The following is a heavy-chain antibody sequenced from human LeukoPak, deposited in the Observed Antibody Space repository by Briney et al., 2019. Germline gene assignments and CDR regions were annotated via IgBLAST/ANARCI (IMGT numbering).Heavy chain of an antibody. D-gene: IGHD5-18*01. J-gene: IGHJ4*02. Sequence: PGGSLRLSCAASGFTFSSYSMNWVRQAPGKGLEWVSYISSSSSTIYYADSVKGRFTISRDNAKNSLYLQMNSLRAEDTAVYYCARVGRGYSFNVYCFDYWGQGTLVTVSS. V-gene: IGHV3-48*01. CDR1: GFTFSSYS. CDR3: ARVGRGYSFNVYCFDY. CDR2: ISSSSSTI.